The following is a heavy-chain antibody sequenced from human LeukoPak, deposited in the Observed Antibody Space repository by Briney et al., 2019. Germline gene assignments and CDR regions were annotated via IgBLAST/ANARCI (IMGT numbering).Heavy chain of an antibody. CDR3: ARDLFPEMATSYGMDV. J-gene: IGHJ6*02. D-gene: IGHD5-24*01. CDR1: GFTFDDYA. Sequence: HSGGSLRLSCAASGFTFDDYAMHWVRQAPGKGLEWVSGISWNSGSIGYADSVKGRFTISRDNSKNTLYLQMNSLRAEDTAVYYCARDLFPEMATSYGMDVWGQGTTVTVSS. CDR2: ISWNSGSI. V-gene: IGHV3-9*01.